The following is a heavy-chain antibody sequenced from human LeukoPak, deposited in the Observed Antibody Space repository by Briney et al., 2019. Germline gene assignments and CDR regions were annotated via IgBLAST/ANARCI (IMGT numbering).Heavy chain of an antibody. J-gene: IGHJ3*02. V-gene: IGHV5-51*01. D-gene: IGHD4-23*01. Sequence: GESLKISFKGSGYFFTNYWIGWVRQMPGKGLEWMGIIYPGDSDTRYSPSFQGQVTISADESISTAYVQWRSLKATDTAMYYCARQSVVTPRAAFDIWGQGTMVTVSS. CDR2: IYPGDSDT. CDR3: ARQSVVTPRAAFDI. CDR1: GYFFTNYW.